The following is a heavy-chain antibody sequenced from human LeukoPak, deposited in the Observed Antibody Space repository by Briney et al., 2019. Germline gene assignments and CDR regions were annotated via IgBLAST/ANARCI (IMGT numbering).Heavy chain of an antibody. CDR3: ARSWDDAFDI. D-gene: IGHD6-13*01. Sequence: GGSLRLSCAASGFTFSDHYMSWIRQAPGKGLEWISYISTTSSFTNFADSVKGRFIISRDNAKNSLYLQMNSLRAEDTAVYYCARSWDDAFDIWGQGTMVTVSS. J-gene: IGHJ3*02. CDR2: ISTTSSFT. V-gene: IGHV3-11*03. CDR1: GFTFSDHY.